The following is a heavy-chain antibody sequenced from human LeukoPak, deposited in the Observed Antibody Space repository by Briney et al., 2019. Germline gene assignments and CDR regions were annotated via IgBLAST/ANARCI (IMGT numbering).Heavy chain of an antibody. CDR1: GASISSYY. CDR2: IYTSANT. V-gene: IGHV4-4*07. Sequence: SETLSLTCIVSGASISSYYWSCIRQPARKGLEWIGRIYTSANTNYSPSFKSRATISIDRSKNQFSLNLPSVTAADTAVYYCARDRIWNDAGHDPFDIWGQGTMVTVSS. J-gene: IGHJ3*02. CDR3: ARDRIWNDAGHDPFDI. D-gene: IGHD1-1*01.